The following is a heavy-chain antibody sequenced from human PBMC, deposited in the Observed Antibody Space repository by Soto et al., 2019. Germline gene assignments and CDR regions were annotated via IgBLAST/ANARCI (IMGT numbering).Heavy chain of an antibody. Sequence: SETLSLTCAVSGGSISSGGYSWSWIRQPPGKGLEWIGYIYHSGSTYYNPSLKSRVTISVDRSKNQFSLKLSSVTAADTAVYYCARAGVSGEFVKNWFALCGQGTLVIVSS. V-gene: IGHV4-30-2*01. J-gene: IGHJ5*02. CDR3: ARAGVSGEFVKNWFAL. D-gene: IGHD2-15*01. CDR2: IYHSGST. CDR1: GGSISSGGYS.